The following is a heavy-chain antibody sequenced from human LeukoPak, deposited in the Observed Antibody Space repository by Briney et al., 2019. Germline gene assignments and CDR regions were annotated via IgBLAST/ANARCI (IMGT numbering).Heavy chain of an antibody. Sequence: GGSLRLSCAASGFTFSDYWMNWVRQAPGKGLEWVAILKQDGSEILYVDSVKGRFTISRDNAKNSLYLQMNSLRAEDTAVYYCAGGAGWPIDYWGQGTLVTVSS. CDR1: GFTFSDYW. CDR3: AGGAGWPIDY. CDR2: LKQDGSEI. J-gene: IGHJ4*02. D-gene: IGHD2-15*01. V-gene: IGHV3-7*01.